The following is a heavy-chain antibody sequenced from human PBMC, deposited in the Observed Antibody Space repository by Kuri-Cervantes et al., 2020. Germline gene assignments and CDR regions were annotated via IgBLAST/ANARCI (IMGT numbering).Heavy chain of an antibody. CDR1: GGSFSSYY. D-gene: IGHD6-19*01. CDR2: INHRGST. J-gene: IGHJ6*03. Sequence: SETLSLTCAVYGGSFSSYYWSWMRQTPGKGLEWIGQINHRGSTTHNPSLKSRVTISADTSKNQFSLKLSSVTAADTAVYYCARGLGKVAGYYYYYYMDVWGKGTTVTVSS. CDR3: ARGLGKVAGYYYYYYMDV. V-gene: IGHV4-34*01.